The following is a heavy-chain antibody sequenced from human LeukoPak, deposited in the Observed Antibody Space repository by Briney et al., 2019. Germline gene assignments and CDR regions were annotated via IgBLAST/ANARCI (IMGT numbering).Heavy chain of an antibody. Sequence: GGSLRLFCAAAGFTFSNYWMHWVRHAPGKGLVWVSRISTDGSSTTYADSVKGRFTISRDNAKNTLYLEMNSQRAEDTAVYYCARDRYRTTTRCSDYWGQGTLVTVSS. CDR3: ARDRYRTTTRCSDY. V-gene: IGHV3-74*03. J-gene: IGHJ4*02. CDR2: ISTDGSST. CDR1: GFTFSNYW. D-gene: IGHD2-2*01.